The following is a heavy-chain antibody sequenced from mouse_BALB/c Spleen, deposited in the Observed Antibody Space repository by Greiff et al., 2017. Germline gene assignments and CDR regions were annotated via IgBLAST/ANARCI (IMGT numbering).Heavy chain of an antibody. V-gene: IGHV5-4*02. D-gene: IGHD1-1*01. CDR3: ARGIYYYGSSYDLLYAMDY. Sequence: EVMLVESGGGLVKPGGSLKLSCAASGFTFSDYYMYWVRQTPEKRLEWVATISDGGSYTYYPDSVKGRFTISRDNAKNNLYLQMSSLKSEDTAMYYCARGIYYYGSSYDLLYAMDYWGQGTSVTVSS. CDR2: ISDGGSYT. CDR1: GFTFSDYY. J-gene: IGHJ4*01.